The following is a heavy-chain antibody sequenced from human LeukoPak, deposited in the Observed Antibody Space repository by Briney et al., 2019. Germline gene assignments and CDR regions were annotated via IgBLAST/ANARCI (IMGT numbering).Heavy chain of an antibody. Sequence: GWSLRLSCAASGFTFSSYEMNWVRQAPGKGLEWVSYISSSGSTIYYADSVKGRFTISRDNAKNSLYLQMNSLRAEDTAVYYCAMSISGYSSGWPSDYWGQGTLVTVSS. CDR1: GFTFSSYE. J-gene: IGHJ4*02. CDR3: AMSISGYSSGWPSDY. CDR2: ISSSGSTI. V-gene: IGHV3-48*03. D-gene: IGHD6-19*01.